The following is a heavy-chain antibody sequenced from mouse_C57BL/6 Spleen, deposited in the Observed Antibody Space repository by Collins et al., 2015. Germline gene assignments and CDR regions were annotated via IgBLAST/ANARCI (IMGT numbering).Heavy chain of an antibody. CDR1: GYTFTSYW. Sequence: QQPRGVELVKPGASVKLSCKASGYTFTSYWMHWVKQRPGQGLEWIGMIHPNSGNTNYNEKFKSKATLTVDKSSSTAYMQLSSLTSEDSTAYYCARSQRYDDYDEYFDVWGTGTTVTVSS. D-gene: IGHD2-4*01. J-gene: IGHJ1*03. V-gene: IGHV1-64*01. CDR3: ARSQRYDDYDEYFDV. CDR2: IHPNSGNT.